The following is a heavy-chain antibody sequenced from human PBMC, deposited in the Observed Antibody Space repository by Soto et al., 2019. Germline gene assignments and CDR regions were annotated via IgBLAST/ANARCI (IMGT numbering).Heavy chain of an antibody. CDR3: AAALSGSYYPYYYYGMDV. Sequence: LRLSCAASGFTFSSYAMHWVRQAPGKGLEWVAVISYDGSNKYYADSVKGRFTISRDNSKNTLYLQMNSLRAEDTAVYYCAAALSGSYYPYYYYGMDVWGQGTTVTVSS. CDR1: GFTFSSYA. J-gene: IGHJ6*02. V-gene: IGHV3-30-3*01. CDR2: ISYDGSNK. D-gene: IGHD1-26*01.